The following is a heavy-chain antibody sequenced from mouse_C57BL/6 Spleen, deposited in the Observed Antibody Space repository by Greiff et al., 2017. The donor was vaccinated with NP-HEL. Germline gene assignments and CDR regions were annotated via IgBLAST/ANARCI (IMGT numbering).Heavy chain of an antibody. J-gene: IGHJ3*01. CDR1: GFTFSSYA. CDR3: AREDAWFAY. Sequence: EVQGVESGGGLVKPGGSLKLSCAASGFTFSSYAMSWVRQTPEKRLEWVATISDGGSYTYYPDNVKGRFTISRDNAKNNLYLQMSHLKSEDTAMYYWAREDAWFAYWGQGTLVTVSA. V-gene: IGHV5-4*01. CDR2: ISDGGSYT.